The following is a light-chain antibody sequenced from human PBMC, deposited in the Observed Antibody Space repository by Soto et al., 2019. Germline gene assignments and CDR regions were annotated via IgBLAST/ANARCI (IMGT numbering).Light chain of an antibody. J-gene: IGKJ2*01. Sequence: DIQLTQYPSTLSASVGDRVTITCRASQRISQYLAWYHQKPAQAPSLLIHYASTLQSGVPSRFSGSGSGTDFTLTISSLQPDDFATYFCQQYNGYVYTFGQGTKVDIK. CDR3: QQYNGYVYT. CDR1: QRISQY. V-gene: IGKV1-5*01. CDR2: YAS.